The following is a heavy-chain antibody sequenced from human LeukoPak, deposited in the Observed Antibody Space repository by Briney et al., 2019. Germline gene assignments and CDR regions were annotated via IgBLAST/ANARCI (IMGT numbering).Heavy chain of an antibody. CDR3: AKTGVLRRVGYLGV. Sequence: GGSLRPSCVASRFIFSDYGTQWVRQAPGKGLEWVAVIAYDGNNTYYGDSVRGRFAISRDNSKKMVYLEMNSMRVEDKAVYYCAKTGVLRRVGYLGVWGKGTAVIVSS. CDR1: RFIFSDYG. J-gene: IGHJ6*04. CDR2: IAYDGNNT. D-gene: IGHD3-3*01. V-gene: IGHV3-30*18.